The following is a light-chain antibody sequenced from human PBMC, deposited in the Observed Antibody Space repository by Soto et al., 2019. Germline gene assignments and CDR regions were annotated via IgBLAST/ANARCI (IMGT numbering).Light chain of an antibody. V-gene: IGLV2-14*01. CDR1: SSDVGGYNY. CDR2: GVT. J-gene: IGLJ1*01. CDR3: SSYTSASTLLYL. Sequence: QSALTQPASVSGSPGQSITISCTGTSSDVGGYNYVSWYQQHPGIAPKLLIYGVTNRPSGVSPRVSGSKSGNTASLTISGLQADDEADYHCSSYTSASTLLYLFGTGTKLTVL.